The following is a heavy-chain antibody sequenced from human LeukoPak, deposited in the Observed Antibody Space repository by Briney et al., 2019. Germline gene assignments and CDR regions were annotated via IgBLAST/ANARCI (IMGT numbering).Heavy chain of an antibody. CDR3: ARRGYYDSSGYLDY. CDR1: GYIFTSYW. CDR2: IYPGDSDT. J-gene: IGHJ4*02. D-gene: IGHD3-22*01. V-gene: IGHV5-51*01. Sequence: GESLKISCKGSGYIFTSYWIGWVRQMPGKGLEWMGIIYPGDSDTRYSPSFQGKVTISADKSISTAYLQWSSLKASDTDMYYCARRGYYDSSGYLDYWGQGTLVTVSS.